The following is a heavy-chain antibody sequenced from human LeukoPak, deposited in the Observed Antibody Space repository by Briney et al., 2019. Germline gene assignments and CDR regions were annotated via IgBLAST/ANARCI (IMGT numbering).Heavy chain of an antibody. D-gene: IGHD3-10*01. CDR2: IYTSGST. V-gene: IGHV4-4*07. Sequence: KPSETLSLTCTVPGGSISSYYWSWIRQPAGKGLEWIGRIYTSGSTNYNPSLKSRVTMSVDTSKNQFSLKLSSVTAADTAVYYCARVSRVRGVYYYYYMDVWGKGTTVTISS. CDR3: ARVSRVRGVYYYYYMDV. CDR1: GGSISSYY. J-gene: IGHJ6*03.